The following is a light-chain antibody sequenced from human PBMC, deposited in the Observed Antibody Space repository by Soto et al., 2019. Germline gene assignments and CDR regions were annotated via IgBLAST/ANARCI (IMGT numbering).Light chain of an antibody. CDR2: GNS. J-gene: IGLJ3*02. CDR3: QSYDSSRSGWV. CDR1: SSNIGAGYD. Sequence: QSVLTQPPSVSGAPGQRVTISCTGSSSNIGAGYDVHWYQQLPGTAPKLLLYGNSNRHSGVPDRFSGSKSGTSASLAITGLQAEDEADAYCQSYDSSRSGWVFGGGTKLTVL. V-gene: IGLV1-40*01.